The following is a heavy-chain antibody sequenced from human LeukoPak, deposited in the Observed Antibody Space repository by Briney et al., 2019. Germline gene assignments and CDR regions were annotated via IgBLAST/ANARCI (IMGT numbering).Heavy chain of an antibody. D-gene: IGHD2-2*01. CDR1: SGSISRQY. J-gene: IGHJ5*02. V-gene: IGHV4-59*11. Sequence: SETLSLTCTVSSGSISRQYWSWIRRPPGKGLEWIGFIYYSGSTNYNPSLKSRVTISVDTSKNQFSLKLSSVTAADTAVYYCARGRRGRYCSSTSCPKNWFDPWGQGTLVTVSS. CDR2: IYYSGST. CDR3: ARGRRGRYCSSTSCPKNWFDP.